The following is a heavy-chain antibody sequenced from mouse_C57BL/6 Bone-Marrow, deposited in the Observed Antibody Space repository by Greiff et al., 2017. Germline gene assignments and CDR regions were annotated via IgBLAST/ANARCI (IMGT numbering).Heavy chain of an antibody. CDR3: ARCITTVVEGYFDV. CDR1: GYTFTSYG. CDR2: IYPRSGNT. D-gene: IGHD1-1*01. V-gene: IGHV1-81*01. J-gene: IGHJ1*03. Sequence: VKLMESGAELARPGASVKLSCKASGYTFTSYGISWVKQRTGQGLEWIGEIYPRSGNTYYNEKFKGKATLTADKSSSTAYMELRSLTSEDSAVYFCARCITTVVEGYFDVWGTGTTVTVSS.